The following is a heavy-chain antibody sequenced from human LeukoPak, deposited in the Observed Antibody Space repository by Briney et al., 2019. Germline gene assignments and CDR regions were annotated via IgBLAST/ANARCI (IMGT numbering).Heavy chain of an antibody. Sequence: GGSLRLSCAASGFTFSSYWMSWVRQAPGKGLEWVANIKQDGSEKYYVDSVKGRFTISRDNAKNSLYLQMNSLRAEDTAVYYCAREPQLGYCTGGVCRSFDYWGQGTLATVSS. CDR1: GFTFSSYW. CDR3: AREPQLGYCTGGVCRSFDY. CDR2: IKQDGSEK. V-gene: IGHV3-7*01. J-gene: IGHJ4*02. D-gene: IGHD2-8*02.